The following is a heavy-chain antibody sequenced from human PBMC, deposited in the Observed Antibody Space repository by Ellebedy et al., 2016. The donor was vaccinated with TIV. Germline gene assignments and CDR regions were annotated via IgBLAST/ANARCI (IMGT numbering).Heavy chain of an antibody. CDR1: GGSISSGGYS. D-gene: IGHD4-23*01. CDR2: IYHSGST. CDR3: ARDPGASGGNVNWFDP. J-gene: IGHJ5*02. Sequence: SETLSLTCAVSGGSISSGGYSWSWIRQPPGTGLEWIGYIYHSGSTYYNPSLKSRVTISVDRSKNQFSLKLSSVTAADTAVYYCARDPGASGGNVNWFDPWGQGTLVTVSS. V-gene: IGHV4-30-2*01.